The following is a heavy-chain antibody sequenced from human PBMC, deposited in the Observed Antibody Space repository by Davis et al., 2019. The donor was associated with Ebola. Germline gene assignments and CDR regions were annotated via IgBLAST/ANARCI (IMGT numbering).Heavy chain of an antibody. D-gene: IGHD6-6*01. Sequence: GESLKISCAASGFTFSSYAMSWVRQAPGKGLEWVSAISGSGGSTYYADSVKGRFTISRDNAKNSLYLQMNSLRAEDTAVYYCARGVAALPFDYWGQGTLVTVSS. CDR3: ARGVAALPFDY. CDR2: ISGSGGST. V-gene: IGHV3-23*01. CDR1: GFTFSSYA. J-gene: IGHJ4*02.